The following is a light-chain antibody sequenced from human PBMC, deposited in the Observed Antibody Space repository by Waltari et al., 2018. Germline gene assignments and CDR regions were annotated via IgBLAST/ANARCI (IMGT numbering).Light chain of an antibody. V-gene: IGKV3-15*01. J-gene: IGKJ5*01. Sequence: EILLTQSPATLSVSPGERATLSCRASQNVNTNVAWYQQKPGQAPRLLIYGASTRHTGIPDRFTGSGSGTDFTLTIDTLQSEDFAVYYCQQYNKWPPISFGQGTRQEIK. CDR2: GAS. CDR3: QQYNKWPPIS. CDR1: QNVNTN.